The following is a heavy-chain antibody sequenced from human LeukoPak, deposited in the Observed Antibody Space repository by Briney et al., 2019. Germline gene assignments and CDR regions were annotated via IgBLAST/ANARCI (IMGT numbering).Heavy chain of an antibody. V-gene: IGHV4-59*08. CDR2: IYYSGST. D-gene: IGHD3-10*01. J-gene: IGHJ3*02. Sequence: PSETLSLTCTVSGGSISSYYWSWMRQPPGKGLEWIGYIYYSGSTNYNPSLKSRVTISVDTSKNQFSLKLSSVTAADTAVYYCARLVWDYGSGSPIAFDIWGQGTMVTVSS. CDR3: ARLVWDYGSGSPIAFDI. CDR1: GGSISSYY.